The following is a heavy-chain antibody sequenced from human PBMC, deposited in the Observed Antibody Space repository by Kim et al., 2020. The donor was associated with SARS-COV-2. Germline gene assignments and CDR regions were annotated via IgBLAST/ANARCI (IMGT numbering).Heavy chain of an antibody. D-gene: IGHD3-22*01. V-gene: IGHV3-11*06. CDR3: VRGRNYYESSGFCPDM. J-gene: IGHJ3*02. Sequence: GGSLRLSCAASGFTFSDYYMTWIRQAPGKGLEWISFISSGGTYTKYADSVKGRFTISRDNAKNTVFLQMNSLRAGDTAVYFCVRGRNYYESSGFCPDMWGQGTKVTVSS. CDR2: ISSGGTYT. CDR1: GFTFSDYY.